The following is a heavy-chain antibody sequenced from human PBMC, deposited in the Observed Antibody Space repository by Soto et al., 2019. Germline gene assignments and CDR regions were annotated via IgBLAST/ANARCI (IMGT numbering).Heavy chain of an antibody. V-gene: IGHV1-69*19. J-gene: IGHJ4*02. Sequence: QVQLVQSGAEMKKPVSSVKVSCQSSGDTFNTYAMNWVRQAPGQGPEWMGDISPMFGAANYAPKFQGRVTITADESTGTSYMQLSSLTSEDTALYFCAREVQVHTPAFVYWGQGTLVTVSS. CDR2: ISPMFGAA. D-gene: IGHD3-10*01. CDR1: GDTFNTYA. CDR3: AREVQVHTPAFVY.